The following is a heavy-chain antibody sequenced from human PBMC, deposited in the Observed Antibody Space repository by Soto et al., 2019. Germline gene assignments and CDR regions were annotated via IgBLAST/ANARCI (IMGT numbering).Heavy chain of an antibody. Sequence: SETLSLTCSVSGGSISSRTFWWAWIRQPPGKGLEWIGDMYYSGSSYSSPSLKSRVTLSVDTSKNQLSLKLNSVTAADTAVYYCARHPRDDYNYGGSGIFDYWGQGTLVTVSS. J-gene: IGHJ4*02. D-gene: IGHD4-4*01. CDR1: GGSISSRTFW. CDR3: ARHPRDDYNYGGSGIFDY. CDR2: MYYSGSS. V-gene: IGHV4-39*01.